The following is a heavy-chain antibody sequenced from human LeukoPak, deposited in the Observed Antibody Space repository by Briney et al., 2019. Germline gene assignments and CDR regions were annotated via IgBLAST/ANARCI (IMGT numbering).Heavy chain of an antibody. Sequence: PGGSLRLSCAASGFTFSTYWMSWVRQAPGKGLQWVANIKHDGSDAYYADSVRGRSTVSRNNAKNSLYLQMNSLRAEDTAIYYWATSGRHLDYWGPGTLVTVSS. V-gene: IGHV3-7*01. D-gene: IGHD3-10*01. CDR1: GFTFSTYW. J-gene: IGHJ4*02. CDR3: ATSGRHLDY. CDR2: IKHDGSDA.